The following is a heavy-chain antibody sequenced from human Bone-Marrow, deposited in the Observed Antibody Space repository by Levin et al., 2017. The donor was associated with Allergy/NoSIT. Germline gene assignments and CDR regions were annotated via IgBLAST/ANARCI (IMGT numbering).Heavy chain of an antibody. V-gene: IGHV1-69*01. CDR2: IIPIFGTA. CDR1: GGTFSSYA. Sequence: KISCKASGGTFSSYAISWVRQAPGQGLEWMGGIIPIFGTANYAQKFQGRVTITADESTSTAYMELSSLRSEDTAVYYCARDNCSSTSCSHYYYYYYMDVWGKGTTVTVSS. D-gene: IGHD2-2*01. CDR3: ARDNCSSTSCSHYYYYYYMDV. J-gene: IGHJ6*03.